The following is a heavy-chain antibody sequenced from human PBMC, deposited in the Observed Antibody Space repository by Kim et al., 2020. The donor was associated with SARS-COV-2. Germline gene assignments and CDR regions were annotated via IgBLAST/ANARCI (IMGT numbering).Heavy chain of an antibody. Sequence: ASVKVSCKASGYTFTSYYMHWVRHAPGQGLEWMGIINPSGGSTSYAQKFQGRVTMTRDTSTSTVYMELSSLRSEDTAVYYCARGGPEDRDSGSYRFDYWGQGTLVTVSS. CDR3: ARGGPEDRDSGSYRFDY. D-gene: IGHD1-26*01. V-gene: IGHV1-46*01. J-gene: IGHJ4*02. CDR1: GYTFTSYY. CDR2: INPSGGST.